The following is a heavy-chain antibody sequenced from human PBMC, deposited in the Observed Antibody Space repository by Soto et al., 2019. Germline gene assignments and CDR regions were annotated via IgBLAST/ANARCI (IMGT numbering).Heavy chain of an antibody. D-gene: IGHD6-13*01. CDR2: IWYDGSNT. CDR3: AIAMAGKWHPTRGAAAARGAMDV. CDR1: GFFLRDFG. V-gene: IGHV3-33*01. Sequence: GGSLRLSCVASGFFLRDFGMHWVRQAPGKGLEWVSVIWYDGSNTYQGESVKGRFTMSRDISKNTLYLQMDSLRPEDTAVYYCAIAMAGKWHPTRGAAAARGAMDVWGQGNTVPVSS. J-gene: IGHJ6*02.